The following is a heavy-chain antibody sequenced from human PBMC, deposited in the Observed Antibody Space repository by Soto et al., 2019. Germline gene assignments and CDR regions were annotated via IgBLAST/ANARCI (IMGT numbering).Heavy chain of an antibody. J-gene: IGHJ4*02. CDR1: GVSISTYH. CDR3: ARDEYGYGDSYDS. D-gene: IGHD5-12*01. V-gene: IGHV4-4*07. CDR2: MHTSGST. Sequence: PSETLSLTCIVSGVSISTYHCSWIRQPAGKGLEWIGRMHTSGSTNYNPSLKSRVSMSVDTSKNQFSLKVSSVTDADTAVYYCARDEYGYGDSYDSWGQGTLVTVSS.